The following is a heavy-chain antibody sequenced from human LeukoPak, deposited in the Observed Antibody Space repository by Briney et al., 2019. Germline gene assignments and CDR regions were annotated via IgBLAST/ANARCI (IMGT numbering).Heavy chain of an antibody. CDR1: GFLFSRYW. V-gene: IGHV3-7*01. CDR2: IKQDGSEK. Sequence: QPGGSLRLSCAASGFLFSRYWMSWVRQAPGKGLEWVANIKQDGSEKHYIDSVRGRFTISRDNARNSLYLQMDSLRAEDTAVYYCANGGWWFDYWGQGTLVTVSS. D-gene: IGHD6-19*01. J-gene: IGHJ4*02. CDR3: ANGGWWFDY.